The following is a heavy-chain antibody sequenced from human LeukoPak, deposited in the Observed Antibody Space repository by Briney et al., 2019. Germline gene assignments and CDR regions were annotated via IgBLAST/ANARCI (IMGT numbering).Heavy chain of an antibody. J-gene: IGHJ5*02. Sequence: ASVKVSCKASGCTFTSYGINWVRQAPGQGLEWIGWISGYNGNTKYEQKFQGRVTLTTDTSTDTVYMEVRSLTSDDTAVYYCARADSWELLRAWFDPWGQGTLVTVSS. V-gene: IGHV1-18*01. CDR1: GCTFTSYG. CDR2: ISGYNGNT. D-gene: IGHD1-26*01. CDR3: ARADSWELLRAWFDP.